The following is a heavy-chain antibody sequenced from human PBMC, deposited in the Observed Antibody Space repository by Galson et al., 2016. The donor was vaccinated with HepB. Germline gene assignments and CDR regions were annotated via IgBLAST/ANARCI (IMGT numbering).Heavy chain of an antibody. D-gene: IGHD1-1*01. CDR1: GDSVSSNSAA. J-gene: IGHJ4*02. V-gene: IGHV6-1*01. CDR3: ARGTRAFFDY. Sequence: CAISGDSVSSNSAAWNWIRQSPSRGLEWLGRTYYRSKWFNNDAVYVKSRITIHPDTSKNQFSLQLHSVTSEDTAVYYCARGTRAFFDYWGQGTLVTVSS. CDR2: TYYRSKWFN.